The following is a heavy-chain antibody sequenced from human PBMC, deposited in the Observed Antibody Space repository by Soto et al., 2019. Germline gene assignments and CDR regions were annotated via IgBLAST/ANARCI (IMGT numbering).Heavy chain of an antibody. D-gene: IGHD3-16*02. CDR2: ISSSSSYI. CDR3: ARDLPLHIKMITFGGVIPSFDY. V-gene: IGHV3-21*01. CDR1: GFTFSSYS. J-gene: IGHJ4*02. Sequence: GGFLRLSCAASGFTFSSYSMNWVRQAPGKGLEWVSSISSSSSYIYYADSVKGRFTISRDNAKNSLYLQMNSLRAEDTAVYYCARDLPLHIKMITFGGVIPSFDYWGQGTLVTVSS.